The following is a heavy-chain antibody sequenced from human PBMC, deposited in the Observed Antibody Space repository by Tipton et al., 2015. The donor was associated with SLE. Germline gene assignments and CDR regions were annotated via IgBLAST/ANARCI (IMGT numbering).Heavy chain of an antibody. D-gene: IGHD6-13*01. V-gene: IGHV4-61*02. CDR3: ARAIAYQQLAPMDV. CDR1: GGSISSGSYY. Sequence: LRLSCTVSGGSISSGSYYWSWIRQPAGKGLEWIGRIYTSGSTNYNPSLKSRVTISVDTSKNQFSLKLSSVTAADAAGYYCARAIAYQQLAPMDVWGKGATVTVSS. CDR2: IYTSGST. J-gene: IGHJ6*03.